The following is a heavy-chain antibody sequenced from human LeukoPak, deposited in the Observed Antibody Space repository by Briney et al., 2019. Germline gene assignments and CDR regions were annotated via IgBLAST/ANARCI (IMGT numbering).Heavy chain of an antibody. V-gene: IGHV3-30*18. CDR1: GLPFSIYG. D-gene: IGHD5-12*01. Sequence: GGSLRLSCAASGLPFSIYGMHWVRQAPGKGLEWVAVISHDGNNQYYGDSVKGRFTISRDNSKNTLYLQMNSLRAEDTAVYYCAKDLLLGYSGYDWGEPYYYYYGMDVWGKGTTVTVSS. CDR2: ISHDGNNQ. CDR3: AKDLLLGYSGYDWGEPYYYYYGMDV. J-gene: IGHJ6*04.